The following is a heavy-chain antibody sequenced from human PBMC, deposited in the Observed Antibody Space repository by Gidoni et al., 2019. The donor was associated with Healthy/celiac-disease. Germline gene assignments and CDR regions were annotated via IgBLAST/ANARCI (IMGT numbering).Heavy chain of an antibody. J-gene: IGHJ4*02. CDR2: IYSGGST. V-gene: IGHV3-53*02. Sequence: EVQMVETGGGLIQPGGSLRLSCAASGFTVSSNYMSWVRQAPGTGREWVSVIYSGGSTYYADSVKGRFTISRDNSKNTLYLQMNSLRAEDTAVYYCACTMTTVPYWGQGTLVTVSS. D-gene: IGHD4-17*01. CDR1: GFTVSSNY. CDR3: ACTMTTVPY.